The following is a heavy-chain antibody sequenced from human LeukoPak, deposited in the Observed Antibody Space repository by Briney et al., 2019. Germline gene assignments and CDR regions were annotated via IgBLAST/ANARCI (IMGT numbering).Heavy chain of an antibody. CDR3: ARRNVLRYFDWLPFDY. V-gene: IGHV4-31*03. CDR1: GGXISSGGYY. CDR2: IYYSGST. J-gene: IGHJ4*02. D-gene: IGHD3-9*01. Sequence: SQTLSLTCTVSGGXISSGGYYWSWIRQHPGKGLEWIGFIYYSGSTYYNPSLKSRVTISVDTSKNQFSLKLSSVTAADTAVYYCARRNVLRYFDWLPFDYWGQGTLVTVSS.